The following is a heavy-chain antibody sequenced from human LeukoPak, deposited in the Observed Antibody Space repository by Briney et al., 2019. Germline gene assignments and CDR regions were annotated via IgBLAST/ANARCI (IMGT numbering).Heavy chain of an antibody. J-gene: IGHJ4*02. V-gene: IGHV3-30*02. D-gene: IGHD1-26*01. CDR2: IRYDGSNK. CDR3: AKWSGSYYPSFDY. Sequence: PGGSLRLSCAASGFTFSSYGMHRVRQAPGKGLEWVAFIRYDGSNKYYADSVKGRFTISRDNSKNTLYLQMNSLRAEDTAVYYCAKWSGSYYPSFDYWGQGTLVTVSS. CDR1: GFTFSSYG.